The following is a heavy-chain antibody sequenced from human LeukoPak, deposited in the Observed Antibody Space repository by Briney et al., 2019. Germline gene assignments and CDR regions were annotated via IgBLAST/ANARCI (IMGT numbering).Heavy chain of an antibody. Sequence: SETLSLTCAVYGGSFSGYYWSWIRQPPGKGLEWIGEINHSGSTNYNPSLKSRVTISVDTSKNQFSLKLSSVTAADTAVYYCARRNLRYFDGGSYYFDYWGQGTLVTVSS. CDR3: ARRNLRYFDGGSYYFDY. D-gene: IGHD3-9*01. CDR2: INHSGST. V-gene: IGHV4-34*01. CDR1: GGSFSGYY. J-gene: IGHJ4*02.